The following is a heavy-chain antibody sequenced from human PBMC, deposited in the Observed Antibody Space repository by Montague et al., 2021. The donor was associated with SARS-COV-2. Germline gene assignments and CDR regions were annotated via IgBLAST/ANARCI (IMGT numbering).Heavy chain of an antibody. V-gene: IGHV4-59*01. Sequence: SETLSLTCTVSGGSISSYSWSWIRQPPGKGLEWIGYIYYSGSTNYNPSLKSRVTISLNTSKNQLSLKLNSVTAAVTAVYYCAGGSYGTDAFDNWGHGTMVTVSS. J-gene: IGHJ3*02. CDR1: GGSISSYS. CDR3: AGGSYGTDAFDN. D-gene: IGHD5-18*01. CDR2: IYYSGST.